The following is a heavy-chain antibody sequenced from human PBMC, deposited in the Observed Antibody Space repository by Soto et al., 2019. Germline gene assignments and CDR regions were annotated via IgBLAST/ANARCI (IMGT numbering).Heavy chain of an antibody. Sequence: SQTLSLTCVISGDSVSSNGAAWNWIRQSPSRGLEWLGRTYYRSRWYSDYAPSVKSRITVNPDTSKNQFSLKLSSVAAADTAVYYCARGSRNYDFWSGYATTPFDYWGQGTLVTVSS. V-gene: IGHV6-1*01. J-gene: IGHJ4*02. CDR2: TYYRSRWYS. CDR3: ARGSRNYDFWSGYATTPFDY. CDR1: GDSVSSNGAA. D-gene: IGHD3-3*01.